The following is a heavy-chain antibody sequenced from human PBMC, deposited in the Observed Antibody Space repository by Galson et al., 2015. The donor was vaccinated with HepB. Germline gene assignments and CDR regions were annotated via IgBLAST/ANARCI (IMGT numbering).Heavy chain of an antibody. CDR2: INPNSGGT. CDR3: ARLLSHESDAFDI. D-gene: IGHD2-21*01. CDR1: GYTFTGYY. V-gene: IGHV1-2*02. J-gene: IGHJ3*02. Sequence: SVKVSCKASGYTFTGYYMHWVRQAPGQGLEWMGWINPNSGGTNYAQKFQGRVTMTRDTSISTAYMELSRLRSDDTAVYYCARLLSHESDAFDIWGQGTMVTVSS.